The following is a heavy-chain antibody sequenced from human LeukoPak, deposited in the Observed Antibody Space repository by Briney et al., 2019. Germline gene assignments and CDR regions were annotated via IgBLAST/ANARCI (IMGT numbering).Heavy chain of an antibody. CDR1: GFDFSTYA. D-gene: IGHD5-12*01. V-gene: IGHV3-21*06. J-gene: IGHJ5*02. CDR3: SRDRLGGLDL. Sequence: GGSLRLSCAASGFDFSTYAINWVRQAPGKGLEWVSSISTMSNYIFYGDSVKGRFTISRDNAKNSVYLQMNSLRPDDTAVYYCSRDRLGGLDLWGQGTLVTASS. CDR2: ISTMSNYI.